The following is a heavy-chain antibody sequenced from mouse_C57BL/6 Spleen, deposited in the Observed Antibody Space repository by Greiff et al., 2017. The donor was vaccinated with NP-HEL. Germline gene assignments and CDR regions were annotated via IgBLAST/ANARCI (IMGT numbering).Heavy chain of an antibody. J-gene: IGHJ2*01. CDR3: ARSGGTNRVTFDY. Sequence: VQLQQPGAELVRPGSSVMLSCKASGYTFTSYWMDWVKQRPGQGLEWIGNIYPSDSETHYNQKFKDKATLTVDKSSSTAYMQLSSLTSEDSAVYYCARSGGTNRVTFDYWGQGTTLTVSS. D-gene: IGHD4-1*01. CDR1: GYTFTSYW. V-gene: IGHV1-61*01. CDR2: IYPSDSET.